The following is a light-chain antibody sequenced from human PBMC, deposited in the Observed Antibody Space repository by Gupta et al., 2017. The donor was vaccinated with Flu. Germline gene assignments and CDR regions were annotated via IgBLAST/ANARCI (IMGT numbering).Light chain of an antibody. J-gene: IGKJ1*01. V-gene: IGKV1-5*03. CDR3: QQDNNYPWT. CDR1: QNINTW. Sequence: PSTLSASIGDRVTITCRASQNINTWLAWSQHKPGKAPKLLIYKASRLDPGVPSRFSGNGSGTEFTLTISGLQPDDFATYYCQQDNNYPWTFGQGTKVEIK. CDR2: KAS.